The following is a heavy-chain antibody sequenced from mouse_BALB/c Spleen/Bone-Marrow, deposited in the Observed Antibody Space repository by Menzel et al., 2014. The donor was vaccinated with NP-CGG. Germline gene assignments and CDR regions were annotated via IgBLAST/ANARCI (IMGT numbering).Heavy chain of an antibody. V-gene: IGHV1-4*01. CDR1: GYTFTGYT. J-gene: IGHJ4*01. CDR2: INPSSGYT. CDR3: ARRYDYAMDY. Sequence: QVQLKQSGAELARPGASVKMSCKASGYTFTGYTMHWVKQRPGQGLEWIGYINPSSGYTNYNQRFKDKATLTADKSSSTAYMQLSSLTSEDSAVYYCARRYDYAMDYWGQGTSVTVSS. D-gene: IGHD2-14*01.